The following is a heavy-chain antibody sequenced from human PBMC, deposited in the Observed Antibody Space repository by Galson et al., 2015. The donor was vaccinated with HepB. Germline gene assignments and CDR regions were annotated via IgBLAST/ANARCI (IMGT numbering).Heavy chain of an antibody. CDR3: VRRYSSSWYWQFFDY. CDR2: VYWNDDK. CDR1: GFSVSTAGVG. D-gene: IGHD6-13*01. V-gene: IGHV2-5*01. J-gene: IGHJ4*02. Sequence: PALVKPTQTLTLTCSFSGFSVSTAGVGVGWIRQPPGMALEWLAVVYWNDDKVYSPSLKNRLTITKDTSNSRVVLKMNNMDALDTATYYGVRRYSSSWYWQFFDYWGQGTLVTVS.